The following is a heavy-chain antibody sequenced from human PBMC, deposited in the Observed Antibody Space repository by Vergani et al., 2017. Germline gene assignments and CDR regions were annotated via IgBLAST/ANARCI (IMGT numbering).Heavy chain of an antibody. CDR1: GFTFSSYW. Sequence: EVQLVESGGGLVQPGGSLRLSCAASGFTFSSYWMSWVRQAPGKGLEWVANIKQDGSEKYYVASVKGRFTISRDNAKNSLYLQMNSLRAEDTAVYYCARGPIAAAGNNWFDPWGQGTLVTVSS. CDR2: IKQDGSEK. J-gene: IGHJ5*02. V-gene: IGHV3-7*04. CDR3: ARGPIAAAGNNWFDP. D-gene: IGHD6-13*01.